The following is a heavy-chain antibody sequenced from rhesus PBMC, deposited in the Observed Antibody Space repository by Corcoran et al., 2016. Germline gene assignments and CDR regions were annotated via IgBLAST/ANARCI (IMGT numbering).Heavy chain of an antibody. D-gene: IGHD1-1-1*01. CDR3: ASQDSLFDY. J-gene: IGHJ4*01. Sequence: QLQLQESGPGLVQPSETLSVTCAVSGGSISSSYWSWIRQAPGKGLEWIGYIDGSGSSTNYNPSLKSRVTLSVDPSKNQLSLKPSSVTAADTAGYYCASQDSLFDYWGQGVLVTVSS. CDR2: IDGSGSST. V-gene: IGHV4-169*01. CDR1: GGSISSSY.